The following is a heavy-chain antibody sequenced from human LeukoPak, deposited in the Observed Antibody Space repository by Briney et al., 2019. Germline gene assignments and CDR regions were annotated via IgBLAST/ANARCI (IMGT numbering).Heavy chain of an antibody. CDR2: INHSGST. J-gene: IGHJ4*02. Sequence: PSETLSLTCAVYGGSFSGYYWSWIRQPPGKGLEWIGEINHSGSTNYNPSLKSRVTISVDTSKNQFSLKLSSVTAADTAVSYCARKKVLLWFGRPPFFDYWGQGTLVTVSS. CDR1: GGSFSGYY. CDR3: ARKKVLLWFGRPPFFDY. D-gene: IGHD3-10*01. V-gene: IGHV4-34*01.